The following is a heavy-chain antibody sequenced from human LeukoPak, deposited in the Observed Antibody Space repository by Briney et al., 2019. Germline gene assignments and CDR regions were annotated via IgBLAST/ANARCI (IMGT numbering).Heavy chain of an antibody. CDR1: GFTFSSYS. D-gene: IGHD2-2*01. CDR3: ARDQRYCSSSSCPWEPFDY. Sequence: GGSLRLSCAASGFTFSSYSMNWVRQAPGKGLEWVSSISSSSSYIYYADSVKGRFTISRDNAKNSLYLQMNSLRDEDTAVYYCARDQRYCSSSSCPWEPFDYWGQGTLVTVSS. CDR2: ISSSSSYI. J-gene: IGHJ4*02. V-gene: IGHV3-21*01.